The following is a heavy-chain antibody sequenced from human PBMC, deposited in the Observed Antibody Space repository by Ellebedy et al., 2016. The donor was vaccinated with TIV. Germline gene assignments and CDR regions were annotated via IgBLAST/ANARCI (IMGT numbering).Heavy chain of an antibody. CDR2: IYHNGNT. Sequence: MPSETLSLTCTVSGGSISSYYWTWIRQPPGKGLEWIGYIYHNGNTNYNPSLKSRVTISVDTSKNQFSLKLRSLTAADTAVYYCARQYNYGTSGYYVDYWGQGTLLTVSS. CDR1: GGSISSYY. CDR3: ARQYNYGTSGYYVDY. V-gene: IGHV4-59*08. D-gene: IGHD3-22*01. J-gene: IGHJ4*02.